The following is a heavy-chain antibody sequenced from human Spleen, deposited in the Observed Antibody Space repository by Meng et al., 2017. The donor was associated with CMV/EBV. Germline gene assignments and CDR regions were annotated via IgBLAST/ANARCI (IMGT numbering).Heavy chain of an antibody. CDR3: ARLPGLGWSAFDG. V-gene: IGHV3-15*01. Sequence: GESLKISCAVSGFTFSNVWMSWVRQAPGKGLEWVGRIKTKTDGGTTDYAAPVKGRFTISRDDSTDTLYLQMNSLRAEDTAVYYCARLPGLGWSAFDGWGQGTVVTVSS. CDR1: GFTFSNVW. D-gene: IGHD3-3*01. CDR2: IKTKTDGGTT. J-gene: IGHJ3*01.